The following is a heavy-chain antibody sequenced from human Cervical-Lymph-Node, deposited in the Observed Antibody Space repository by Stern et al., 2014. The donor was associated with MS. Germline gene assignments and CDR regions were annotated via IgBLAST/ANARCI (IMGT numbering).Heavy chain of an antibody. CDR3: ASSVGELTPEAV. J-gene: IGHJ6*02. Sequence: VQLVQSGAEVKKPGSSVRVSCKASGGIFSSFAISWVRQAPGQGLEWMGVIAPSFGTANYAQKFEGGVTITADDSTGTAYMEVSSLRSEDTAVYYCASSVGELTPEAVWGQGTTVTV. V-gene: IGHV1-69*01. CDR2: IAPSFGTA. CDR1: GGIFSSFA. D-gene: IGHD3-10*01.